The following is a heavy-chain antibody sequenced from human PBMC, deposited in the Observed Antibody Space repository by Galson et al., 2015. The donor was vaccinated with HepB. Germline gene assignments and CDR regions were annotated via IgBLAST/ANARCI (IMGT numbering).Heavy chain of an antibody. CDR2: ISGGGGST. Sequence: SLRLSCAASGFTFSSFAMSWVRQAPGKGLQWVSAISGGGGSTYHADSVKGRLTISRDNSKNTLYLQMNSLRAGDTAVYYCANLMVRGVIQDYWGQGTLVTVSS. J-gene: IGHJ4*02. CDR1: GFTFSSFA. D-gene: IGHD3-10*01. V-gene: IGHV3-23*01. CDR3: ANLMVRGVIQDY.